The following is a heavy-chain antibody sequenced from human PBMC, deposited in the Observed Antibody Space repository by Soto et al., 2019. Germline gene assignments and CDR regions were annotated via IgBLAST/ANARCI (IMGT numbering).Heavy chain of an antibody. CDR2: ITGTAGST. J-gene: IGHJ4*02. D-gene: IGHD2-15*01. CDR3: AKASYCSGGICDNFDY. CDR1: GFTFSGYS. Sequence: EVQLLESGGDLVQPGGSLRLSCAASGFTFSGYSMSWVRQAPGKGLEWVSTITGTAGSTYYTDSVKGRFTISRDNSKNTVYLQMSRLGTEVTAIYYCAKASYCSGGICDNFDYWGQGTLATVSS. V-gene: IGHV3-23*01.